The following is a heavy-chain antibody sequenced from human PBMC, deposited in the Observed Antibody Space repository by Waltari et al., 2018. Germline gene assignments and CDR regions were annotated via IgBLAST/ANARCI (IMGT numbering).Heavy chain of an antibody. CDR1: GFTFSSYA. V-gene: IGHV3-23*01. J-gene: IGHJ4*02. CDR2: ISGSGGST. CDR3: AKDRSSSSSFDY. Sequence: EVQLLESGGGLVQPGGSVRLSCAASGFTFSSYAMSCVRQAPGKGLEWVSAISGSGGSTYYADSVKGRFTISRDNSKNTLYLQMNSLRAEDTAVYYCAKDRSSSSSFDYWDQGTLVTVSS. D-gene: IGHD6-6*01.